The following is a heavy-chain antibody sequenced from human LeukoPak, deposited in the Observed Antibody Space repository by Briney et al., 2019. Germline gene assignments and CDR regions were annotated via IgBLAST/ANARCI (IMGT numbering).Heavy chain of an antibody. CDR1: GFTFSSYA. J-gene: IGHJ4*02. V-gene: IGHV3-23*01. CDR3: AKERYRIAVAGTTSPSDDY. D-gene: IGHD6-19*01. Sequence: SGPSLTLSCAASGFTFSSYAMSSVRQAPGKGLEWVSSISGSGGSTYYADSVKGRFTISRDNSKNTLYLQMNSLRAEDTAVYYCAKERYRIAVAGTTSPSDDYWGRGTLVTVSS. CDR2: ISGSGGST.